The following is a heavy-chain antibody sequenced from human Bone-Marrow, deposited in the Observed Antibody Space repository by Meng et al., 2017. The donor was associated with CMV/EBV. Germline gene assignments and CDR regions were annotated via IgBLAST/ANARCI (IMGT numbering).Heavy chain of an antibody. V-gene: IGHV1-2*02. J-gene: IGHJ4*02. Sequence: ASVKVSCKASGYTFTGYYMHWVRQAPGQGLEWIGWINPNSGGTNYAQKFQGRVTMTRDTSISTAYMELSRLRSDDTAVYYCARGGIVVVPAANDYWGQGTLVTFSS. CDR2: INPNSGGT. CDR1: GYTFTGYY. CDR3: ARGGIVVVPAANDY. D-gene: IGHD2-2*01.